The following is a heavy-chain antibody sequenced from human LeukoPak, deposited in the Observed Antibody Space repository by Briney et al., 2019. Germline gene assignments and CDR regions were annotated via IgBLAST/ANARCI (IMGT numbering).Heavy chain of an antibody. CDR2: ISAYNGNT. J-gene: IGHJ4*02. V-gene: IGHV1-18*01. CDR3: AHLARRDIKTYGDYDGY. CDR1: GYTFTSYG. D-gene: IGHD4-17*01. Sequence: ASVKVSCKASGYTFTSYGISWVRQAPGQGLEWMGWISAYNGNTNYAQKLQGRVTMTTDTSTSTAYMELRSLRSDDTAVYYCAHLARRDIKTYGDYDGYWGQGTLVTVSS.